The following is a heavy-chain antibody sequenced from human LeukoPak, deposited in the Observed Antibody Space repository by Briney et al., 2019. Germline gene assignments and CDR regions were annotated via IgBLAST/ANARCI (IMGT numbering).Heavy chain of an antibody. V-gene: IGHV4-30-4*02. Sequence: SETLSLTCTVFGGSIRSGDYFWSWIRQPPGKGLEWIGYIYYSGSTHYSPSLRSRVTISLDTSKNQFSLKLSSVTAADTAVYYCARRSYDILTGYYFWFDPWGQGTLVTVSS. D-gene: IGHD3-9*01. CDR2: IYYSGST. CDR1: GGSIRSGDYF. CDR3: ARRSYDILTGYYFWFDP. J-gene: IGHJ5*02.